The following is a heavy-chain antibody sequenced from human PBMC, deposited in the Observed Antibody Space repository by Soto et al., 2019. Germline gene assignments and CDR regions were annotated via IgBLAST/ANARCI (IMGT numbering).Heavy chain of an antibody. CDR2: ISYDGSNQ. CDR3: AKDQASGQGSFDS. CDR1: GFTFNIYG. Sequence: GGSLRLSCAASGFTFNIYGMHWVRQAPDKGLEWVALISYDGSNQYYADSVKGRFTISRDNSKNTLFLQMNSLRADDTAVYYCAKDQASGQGSFDSWGQGTLVTAPQ. V-gene: IGHV3-30*18. J-gene: IGHJ4*02.